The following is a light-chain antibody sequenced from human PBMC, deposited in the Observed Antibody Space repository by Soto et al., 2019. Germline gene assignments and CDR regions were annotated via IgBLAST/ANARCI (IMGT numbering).Light chain of an antibody. CDR2: GAS. V-gene: IGKV3-20*01. J-gene: IGKJ4*01. CDR3: QQYGSSKLT. CDR1: QSVNNDY. Sequence: IVLTQSPGTLSLSPGERATLSCRASQSVNNDYLAWYQQRPGQAPSLLIYGASSRATGIPDRFSGSGSGTDFTLTISGLEPGDFAVYYCQQYGSSKLTFGGGTKVEIK.